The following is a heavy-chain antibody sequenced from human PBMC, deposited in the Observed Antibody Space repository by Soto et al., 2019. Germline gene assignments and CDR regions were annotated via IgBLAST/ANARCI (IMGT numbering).Heavy chain of an antibody. J-gene: IGHJ4*02. D-gene: IGHD5-12*01. CDR2: ISAYNGNT. CDR1: GYTFTSYG. V-gene: IGHV1-18*01. Sequence: ASVKVSCKASGYTFTSYGISWVRQAPGQGLEWMGWISAYNGNTNYAQKLQGRVTMTTDTSTSTAYMEPRSLRSDDTAVYYCARVSGYSGYDQTPFLNFDYWGQGTLVTVSS. CDR3: ARVSGYSGYDQTPFLNFDY.